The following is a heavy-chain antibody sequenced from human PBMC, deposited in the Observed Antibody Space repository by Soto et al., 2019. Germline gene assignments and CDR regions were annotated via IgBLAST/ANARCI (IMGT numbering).Heavy chain of an antibody. J-gene: IGHJ4*02. CDR3: ARVAPPEMPTTRGVLDY. CDR2: IYYSGST. V-gene: IGHV4-59*01. CDR1: GGSISSYY. D-gene: IGHD3-10*01. Sequence: SETLSLTCTVSGGSISSYYWSWIRQPPGKGLEWIGYIYYSGSTNYNPSLKSRVTISVDTSKNQFSLKLSSVTAADTAVYYCARVAPPEMPTTRGVLDYWGQGTLVTVSS.